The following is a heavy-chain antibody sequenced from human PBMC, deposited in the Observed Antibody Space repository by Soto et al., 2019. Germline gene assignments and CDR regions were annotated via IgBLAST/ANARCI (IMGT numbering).Heavy chain of an antibody. V-gene: IGHV4-39*02. CDR2: FRYSGST. CDR1: GGSLSSSSYY. J-gene: IGHJ4*02. D-gene: IGHD1-26*01. CDR3: ARLYSGSYQPDY. Sequence: SETLSLTCTVSGGSLSSSSYYWGWIRQPPGKGLEWIGNFRYSGSTYYNPSLESRVTISVDTSKNHLSLKMFSVTAADTAVYYCARLYSGSYQPDYWGQGTLVTVSS.